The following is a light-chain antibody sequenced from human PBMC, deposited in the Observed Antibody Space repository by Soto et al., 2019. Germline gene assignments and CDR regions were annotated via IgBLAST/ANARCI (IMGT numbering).Light chain of an antibody. V-gene: IGKV3-11*01. CDR3: QQRSNWPLT. CDR1: QSVSSY. Sequence: EIILTQSPATLSLSPLEIATLSCMASQSVSSYLAWYQQKPGQAPRLLIYDASNRATGVPARFSGSGSGTDFTLTISSLGPEDFAVYYCQQRSNWPLTFGGGTKVDIK. J-gene: IGKJ4*01. CDR2: DAS.